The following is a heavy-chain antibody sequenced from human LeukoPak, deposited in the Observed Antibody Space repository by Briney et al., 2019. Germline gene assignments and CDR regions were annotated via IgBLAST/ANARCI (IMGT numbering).Heavy chain of an antibody. CDR1: GFTFSSYS. V-gene: IGHV3-48*02. CDR3: ARDYDFWSGYYTSYNWFDP. CDR2: ISSSSSTI. Sequence: GGSQRLSCAASGFTFSSYSMNWVRQAPGKGLEWVSYISSSSSTIYYADSVKGRFTISRDNAKNSLYLQMNSLRDEDTAVYYCARDYDFWSGYYTSYNWFDPWGQGTLVTVSS. D-gene: IGHD3-3*01. J-gene: IGHJ5*02.